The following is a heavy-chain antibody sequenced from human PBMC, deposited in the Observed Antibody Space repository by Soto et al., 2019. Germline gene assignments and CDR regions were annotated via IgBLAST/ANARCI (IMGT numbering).Heavy chain of an antibody. CDR3: ARLVGVAIYP. J-gene: IGHJ4*02. CDR2: IYPGGNT. Sequence: QLQLQESGSGLVKPSQTLSLTCAVSGGSISSGHYPWTWIRQPPGKGLEWIGYIYPGGNTYYSPSLKGPVTIALDTYESLVSLRLNAVTAADTAVYYCARLVGVAIYPWGQGTLVTVSS. CDR1: GGSISSGHYP. V-gene: IGHV4-30-2*01. D-gene: IGHD2-8*01.